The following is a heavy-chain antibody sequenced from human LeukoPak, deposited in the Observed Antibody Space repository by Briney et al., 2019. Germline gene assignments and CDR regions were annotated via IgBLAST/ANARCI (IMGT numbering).Heavy chain of an antibody. V-gene: IGHV3-21*01. J-gene: IGHJ4*02. Sequence: PGGSLRLSCAASGFTFSSYSMNWVRQAPGKGLEWVSSISSSRSYMYYADSVKGRFTISRDNAKNSLYLQMNSLRAEDTAVYYCARALAYIAVGFDYWGQETLVTVSS. CDR2: ISSSRSYM. D-gene: IGHD6-19*01. CDR3: ARALAYIAVGFDY. CDR1: GFTFSSYS.